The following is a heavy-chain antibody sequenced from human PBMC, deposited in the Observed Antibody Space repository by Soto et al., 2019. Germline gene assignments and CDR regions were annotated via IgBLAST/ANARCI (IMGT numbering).Heavy chain of an antibody. J-gene: IGHJ4*02. CDR3: ARERPLYGSGSLQLMYSFDY. D-gene: IGHD3-10*01. CDR1: GGSISSSSYY. CDR2: VYYSGST. Sequence: PSETRSLTWTVSGGSISSSSYYWGWIRQPPGKGGEWIGSVYYSGSTYYKPSLKGLVTISVDTSKNQVSLKLRSVTAADTAVYYCARERPLYGSGSLQLMYSFDYWGQGTLVTVSS. V-gene: IGHV4-39*02.